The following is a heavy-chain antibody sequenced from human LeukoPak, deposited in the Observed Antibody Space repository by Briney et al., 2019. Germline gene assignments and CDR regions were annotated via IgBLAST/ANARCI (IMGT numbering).Heavy chain of an antibody. Sequence: ASVSVSCKASGYTSTAYYMHWVRQAPGQGLEWMGRINTNSGGNNYAQKFQGRVTMTRDKSNSTAYMELSRLRSDDTAVYYCARGLTGDAFDIWGQGTMVTVSS. CDR2: INTNSGGN. CDR1: GYTSTAYY. J-gene: IGHJ3*02. D-gene: IGHD7-27*01. V-gene: IGHV1-2*06. CDR3: ARGLTGDAFDI.